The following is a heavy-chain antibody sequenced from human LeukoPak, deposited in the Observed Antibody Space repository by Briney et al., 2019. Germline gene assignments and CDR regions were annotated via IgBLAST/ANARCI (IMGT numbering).Heavy chain of an antibody. D-gene: IGHD3-10*01. CDR3: ARGRPMVRGFERGLSRLLDP. V-gene: IGHV4-34*01. CDR1: GGSFSGYY. Sequence: SETLSLTCAVYGGSFSGYYWSWIRQPPGKGLEWIGEINHSGSTNYNPSLKSRVTISVDTSKNQFSLKLSSVTAADTAVYYCARGRPMVRGFERGLSRLLDPWGQGTLVTVSS. J-gene: IGHJ5*02. CDR2: INHSGST.